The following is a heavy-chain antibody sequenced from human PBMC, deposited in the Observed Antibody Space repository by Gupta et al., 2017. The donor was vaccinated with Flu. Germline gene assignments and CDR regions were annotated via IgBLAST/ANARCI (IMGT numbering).Heavy chain of an antibody. D-gene: IGHD3-22*01. J-gene: IGHJ5*02. CDR3: ARGGVNDMRGFDP. V-gene: IGHV1-18*01. CDR1: DDPFIISG. Sequence: QVQLVQSGPEVQKPGASVKVSCKASDDPFIISGIRWVRQAPGQGLGLLGCISPYNGNTNYAHNFKDRVTMTTDTSTNTAYMELRSLRSDDTAMYYCARGGVNDMRGFDPWGQGTLVTVSS. CDR2: ISPYNGNT.